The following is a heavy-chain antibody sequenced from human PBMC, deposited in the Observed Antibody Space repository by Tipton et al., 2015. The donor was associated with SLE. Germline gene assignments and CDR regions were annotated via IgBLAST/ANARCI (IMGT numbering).Heavy chain of an antibody. CDR2: IHYSGTT. CDR3: ARGSRVEEDLDY. CDR1: GGSMTSDSYY. D-gene: IGHD1-26*01. Sequence: TLSLTCTVSGGSMTSDSYYWSWIRQHPGKGLEWIGYIHYSGTTYYNPSLRSRLTISVDTSKNQFSLRLKTVTAADTAVYYCARGSRVEEDLDYWGPGTLVTVSS. J-gene: IGHJ4*02. V-gene: IGHV4-31*03.